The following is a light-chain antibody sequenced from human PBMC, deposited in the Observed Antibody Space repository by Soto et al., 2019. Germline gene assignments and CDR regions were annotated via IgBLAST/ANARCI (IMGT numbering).Light chain of an antibody. Sequence: EIVLTQSPGTLSLSPGERATLSCRASQSVSNSYLAWYQQKPGQAPRLLIYGASSRDTGIPDRFSGSGSGTDFTLTISRLEPEDFAVYYCQQYGSSPIFGPGTTVDIK. J-gene: IGKJ3*01. CDR1: QSVSNSY. V-gene: IGKV3-20*01. CDR3: QQYGSSPI. CDR2: GAS.